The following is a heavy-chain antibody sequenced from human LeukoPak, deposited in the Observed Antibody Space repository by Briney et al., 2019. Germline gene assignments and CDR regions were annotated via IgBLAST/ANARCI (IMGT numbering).Heavy chain of an antibody. V-gene: IGHV4-34*01. J-gene: IGHJ5*02. CDR3: ARDGSGSYYTDNWFDP. CDR2: INHSGST. Sequence: SETLSLTCTVSGGSISSYYWSWIRQPPGKGLEWIGEINHSGSTNYNPSLKSRVTISVDTSKNQFSLKLSSVTAADTAVYYCARDGSGSYYTDNWFDPWGQGTLVTVSS. CDR1: GGSISSYY. D-gene: IGHD3-10*01.